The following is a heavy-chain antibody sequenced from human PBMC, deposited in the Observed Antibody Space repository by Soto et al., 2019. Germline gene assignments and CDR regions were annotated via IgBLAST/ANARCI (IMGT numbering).Heavy chain of an antibody. J-gene: IGHJ5*02. Sequence: GASVKVSCKASGYTFTSYDINWVRQATGQGLEWMGWMNPNSGNTGYAQKFQGRVTMTRNTSISTAYMELSSLRSEDTAVYYCARERTGTTSNWFDPWGQGTLVTVSS. CDR2: MNPNSGNT. D-gene: IGHD1-7*01. CDR1: GYTFTSYD. V-gene: IGHV1-8*01. CDR3: ARERTGTTSNWFDP.